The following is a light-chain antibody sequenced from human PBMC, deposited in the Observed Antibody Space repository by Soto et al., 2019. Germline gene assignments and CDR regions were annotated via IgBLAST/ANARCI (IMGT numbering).Light chain of an antibody. CDR1: NTDVGGYNY. CDR2: EVS. Sequence: QSVLTQPASVSGSPGQPITISCSGTNTDVGGYNYVSWHQQYPGKAPKLIIYEVSNRPSGVSNRFSGSKSGNTASLTISGLQAEDEGDYYCSSYSDNSTYVFATGTKVTVL. J-gene: IGLJ1*01. CDR3: SSYSDNSTYV. V-gene: IGLV2-14*03.